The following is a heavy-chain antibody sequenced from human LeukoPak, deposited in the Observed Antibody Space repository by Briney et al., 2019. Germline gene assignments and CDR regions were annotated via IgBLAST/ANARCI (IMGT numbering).Heavy chain of an antibody. V-gene: IGHV1-69*01. CDR2: IIPIFGKA. D-gene: IGHD2-21*02. Sequence: GSSVKVSCKASGGTFSSYAISWVRQAPGQGLEWMGGIIPIFGKANYAQKFQGIVTITADESTSTAYMELSSLRSEDTAVYYCAGPFAVTLDDAFDIWGQGTMVTVSS. CDR1: GGTFSSYA. J-gene: IGHJ3*02. CDR3: AGPFAVTLDDAFDI.